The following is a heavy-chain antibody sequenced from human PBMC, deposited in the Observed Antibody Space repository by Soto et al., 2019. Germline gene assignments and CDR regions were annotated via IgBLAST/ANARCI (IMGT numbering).Heavy chain of an antibody. CDR1: GFTFSSYA. D-gene: IGHD2-2*02. CDR3: AKDREMATTLPYTPIDY. CDR2: ISGSGGST. J-gene: IGHJ4*02. V-gene: IGHV3-23*01. Sequence: PGGSLRLSCAASGFTFSSYAMSWVRQAPGKGLEWVSAISGSGGSTYYADSVKGRFTISRDNSKNTLYLQMNSLRAEDTAVYYCAKDREMATTLPYTPIDYWGQGTLVTVSS.